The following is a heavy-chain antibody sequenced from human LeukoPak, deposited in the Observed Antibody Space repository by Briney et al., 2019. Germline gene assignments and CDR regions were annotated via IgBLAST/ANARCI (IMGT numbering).Heavy chain of an antibody. V-gene: IGHV3-30*18. Sequence: GGSLRLSCAASGFSFSNYGMHWVRQAPGKGLEWVAVISYDGSNIYYADSVKGRFTISRDISKSTLYLQMNSLRAEDTAVYYCAKDRFGSGDYWGQGTLVTVSS. CDR2: ISYDGSNI. CDR3: AKDRFGSGDY. J-gene: IGHJ4*02. D-gene: IGHD3-3*01. CDR1: GFSFSNYG.